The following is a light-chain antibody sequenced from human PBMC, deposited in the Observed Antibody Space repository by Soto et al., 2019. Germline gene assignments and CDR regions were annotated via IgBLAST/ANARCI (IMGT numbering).Light chain of an antibody. Sequence: EIVLTQSPGTLSLSPGERATLSCRASQSVSNNYLAWYQQKPGQAPRLLIYGASNRATGIPDRFSASGSATEFTLNINRLDPEDFAVYYCHQYGASPWTFGQGTKVDIK. CDR1: QSVSNNY. CDR2: GAS. V-gene: IGKV3-20*01. J-gene: IGKJ1*01. CDR3: HQYGASPWT.